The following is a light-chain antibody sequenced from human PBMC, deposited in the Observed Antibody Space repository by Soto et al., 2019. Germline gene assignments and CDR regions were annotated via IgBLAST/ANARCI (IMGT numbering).Light chain of an antibody. V-gene: IGKV3-20*01. CDR3: RQYGTSLGFP. Sequence: IVLTQSPGTLSLSPGETATLSCRAIQSVSSNFLAWYQEKLGQAPRLLIYGASKRATGIPDRFSGSGSGTDFTLTISRLEPEDFAVYYCRQYGTSLGFPVGGGTKVDIK. CDR1: QSVSSNF. CDR2: GAS. J-gene: IGKJ4*01.